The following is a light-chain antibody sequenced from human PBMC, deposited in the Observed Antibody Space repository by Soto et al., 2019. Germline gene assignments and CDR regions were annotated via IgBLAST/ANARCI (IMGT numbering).Light chain of an antibody. J-gene: IGLJ2*01. CDR2: LNSDGSH. CDR1: SGHSSYA. Sequence: QPVLTQSPSASASLGASVKLTCTLRSGHSSYAIAWHQQQPEKGPRYLMKLNSDGSHSKGDGIPDRFSGSNSGAERYLTISSLQSEDEADYYCQTWGTGIHVVFGGGTKLTVL. CDR3: QTWGTGIHVV. V-gene: IGLV4-69*01.